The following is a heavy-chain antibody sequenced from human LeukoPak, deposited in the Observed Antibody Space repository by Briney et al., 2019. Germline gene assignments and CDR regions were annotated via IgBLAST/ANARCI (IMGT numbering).Heavy chain of an antibody. CDR1: GFTFDDYT. Sequence: GGSLRLSCAASGFTFDDYTMHWVRQAPGKGLEWVSLISWDGGSTYYADSVKGRFTISRDNSKNSLYLQMNSLRAEDTALYYCAKGVATMLYYGMDVWGQGTTVTVSS. D-gene: IGHD5-12*01. CDR2: ISWDGGST. J-gene: IGHJ6*02. CDR3: AKGVATMLYYGMDV. V-gene: IGHV3-43*01.